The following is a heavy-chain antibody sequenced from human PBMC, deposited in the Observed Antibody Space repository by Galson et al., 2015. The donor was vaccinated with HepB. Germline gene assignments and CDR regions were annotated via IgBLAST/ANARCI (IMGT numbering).Heavy chain of an antibody. V-gene: IGHV3-30-3*01. CDR2: ISYDGSNK. D-gene: IGHD3-9*01. Sequence: SLRLSCAASGFTFSSYAMHWVRQAPGKGLEWVAVISYDGSNKYYADSVKGRFTISRDNSKNTLYLQMNSLRAEDTAVYYCARNDYDILTGYYRYGTDVWGQGTTVTVSS. CDR3: ARNDYDILTGYYRYGTDV. J-gene: IGHJ6*02. CDR1: GFTFSSYA.